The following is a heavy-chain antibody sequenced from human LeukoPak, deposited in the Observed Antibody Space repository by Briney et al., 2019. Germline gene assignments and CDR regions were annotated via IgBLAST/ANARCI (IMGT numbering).Heavy chain of an antibody. J-gene: IGHJ1*01. CDR3: ARYSLAYCGGDCYPH. CDR1: GGSISSSSYY. D-gene: IGHD2-21*02. Sequence: PSETLSLTCTVSGGSISSSSYYWGWIRQPPGKGLEWIGSIYYSGSTYYNPSLKSRVTISVDTSKNQFSLKLSSVTAADTAVYYCARYSLAYCGGDCYPHWGQGTLVTVSS. CDR2: IYYSGST. V-gene: IGHV4-39*01.